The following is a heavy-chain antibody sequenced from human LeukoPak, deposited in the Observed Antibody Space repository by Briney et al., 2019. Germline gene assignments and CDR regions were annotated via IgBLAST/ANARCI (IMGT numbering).Heavy chain of an antibody. CDR3: AREPIN. CDR2: ISYDGSNK. Sequence: GKGLEWVAVISYDGSNKYYADSVKGRFTISRDNSKNTLYLQMNSLRAEDTAVYYCAREPINWGQGTLVTVSS. D-gene: IGHD2-21*01. V-gene: IGHV3-30-3*01. J-gene: IGHJ4*02.